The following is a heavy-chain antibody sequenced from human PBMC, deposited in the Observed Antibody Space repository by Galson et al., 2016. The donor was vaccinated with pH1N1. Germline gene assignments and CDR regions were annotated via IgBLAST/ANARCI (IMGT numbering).Heavy chain of an antibody. CDR2: INSSGGST. Sequence: SLRLSCAASGFTFSSYAMSWVRQAPGKGPEWVSGINSSGGSTYYADSVKGRFTISRDNSKNTLHLQMNSLRSEDTAVYYCAKEGYREVTSGAPFDYWGQGTLVTVSS. J-gene: IGHJ4*02. CDR3: AKEGYREVTSGAPFDY. D-gene: IGHD1-1*01. V-gene: IGHV3-23*01. CDR1: GFTFSSYA.